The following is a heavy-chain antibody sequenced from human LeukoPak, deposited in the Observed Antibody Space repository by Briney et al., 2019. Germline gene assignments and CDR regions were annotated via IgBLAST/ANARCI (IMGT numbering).Heavy chain of an antibody. D-gene: IGHD3-10*01. J-gene: IGHJ6*02. CDR1: GFTVSSNY. Sequence: GALRLSCAASGFTVSSNYMSWVRQAPGKGLEWVSVIYSGGSTYYADSVKGRFTISRDNSKNTLYLQMNSLSAEDTAVYYCARDRGAPGRYYYYGMDVWGQGTTVTVSS. V-gene: IGHV3-66*02. CDR2: IYSGGST. CDR3: ARDRGAPGRYYYYGMDV.